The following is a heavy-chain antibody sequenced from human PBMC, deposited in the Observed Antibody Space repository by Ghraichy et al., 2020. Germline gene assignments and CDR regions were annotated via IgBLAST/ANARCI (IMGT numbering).Heavy chain of an antibody. CDR3: ARSESVPYYYYGMDV. J-gene: IGHJ6*02. CDR2: IYYSGST. CDR1: GGSISSYY. V-gene: IGHV4-59*01. Sequence: SETLSLTCTVSGGSISSYYWSWIRQPPGKGLEWIGYIYYSGSTNYNPSLKSRVTISVDTSKNQFSLKLSSVTAADTAVYYCARSESVPYYYYGMDVWGQGTTVTVSS.